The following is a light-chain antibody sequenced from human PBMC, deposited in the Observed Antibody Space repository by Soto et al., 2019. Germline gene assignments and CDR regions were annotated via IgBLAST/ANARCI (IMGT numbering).Light chain of an antibody. CDR2: AAS. CDR1: QSVSNNY. V-gene: IGKV3D-7*01. Sequence: EIVLTQSPGTLSLSPGERATLSCRASQSVSNNYLAWYQQKPGKAPKLLIFAASALQNGVPSRFSGSGSGTDFTLTISSLQPEDFATYYCQQVNSFPLTFGGGTKVDI. J-gene: IGKJ4*01. CDR3: QQVNSFPLT.